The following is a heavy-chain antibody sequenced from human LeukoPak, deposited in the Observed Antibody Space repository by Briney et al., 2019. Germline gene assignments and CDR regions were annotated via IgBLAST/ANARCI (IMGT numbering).Heavy chain of an antibody. CDR2: ISAYNGNT. CDR3: ARNRSPIVVYPDY. CDR1: GYTFTSYG. J-gene: IGHJ4*02. D-gene: IGHD1-26*01. V-gene: IGHV1-18*01. Sequence: AAVKVSCKSPGYTFTSYGISWVRQAPGQGLEWMGWISAYNGNTNYAQKLKGRVTMTTDTSTSTAYMELRSLSSDDTAVYSCARNRSPIVVYPDYWGQGTLVTVSS.